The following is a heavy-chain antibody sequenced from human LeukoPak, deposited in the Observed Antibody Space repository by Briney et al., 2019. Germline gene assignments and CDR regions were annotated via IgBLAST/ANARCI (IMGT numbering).Heavy chain of an antibody. D-gene: IGHD6-13*01. Sequence: GASVKVSCKASGYTFTSYGISWVRQAPGQGLEWMGWINPNSGGTNYAQKFQGRVTMTRDTSISTAYMELSRLRSDDTAVYYCARVVIIAAAGGAHDAFDIWGQGTMVTVSS. CDR3: ARVVIIAAAGGAHDAFDI. V-gene: IGHV1-2*02. CDR1: GYTFTSYG. CDR2: INPNSGGT. J-gene: IGHJ3*02.